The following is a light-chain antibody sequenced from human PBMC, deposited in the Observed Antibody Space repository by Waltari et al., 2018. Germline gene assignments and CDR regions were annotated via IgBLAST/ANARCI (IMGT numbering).Light chain of an antibody. V-gene: IGLV3-21*02. CDR1: SIGSHS. J-gene: IGLJ1*01. CDR2: DDA. CDR3: QVWDSIRDHPV. Sequence: SDVLTQAPSVSVAPGQTATITCRGDSIGSHSVHWYQQRPGQAPVVVVYDDAYWASGIPERLAGSGSGNAATLTIGRVQPGDEADYYCQVWDSIRDHPVFGPGTRVTVL.